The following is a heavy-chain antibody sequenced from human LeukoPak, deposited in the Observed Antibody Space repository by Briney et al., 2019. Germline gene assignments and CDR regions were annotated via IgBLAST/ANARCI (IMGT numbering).Heavy chain of an antibody. CDR3: ARGYPYYYDSSGYSLDAFDI. V-gene: IGHV4-59*01. J-gene: IGHJ3*02. D-gene: IGHD3-22*01. CDR1: GDSISSYF. Sequence: SETLSLTCIVSGDSISSYFWSWIWQPPGKGLEWIGYIYYSGSTNYNPSLKSRVTISVDTSKNQFSLKLSSVTAADTAVYYCARGYPYYYDSSGYSLDAFDIWGQGTMVTVSS. CDR2: IYYSGST.